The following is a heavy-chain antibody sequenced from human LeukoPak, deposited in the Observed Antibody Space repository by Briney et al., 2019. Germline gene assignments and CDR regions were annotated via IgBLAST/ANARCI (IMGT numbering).Heavy chain of an antibody. Sequence: GASVKVSCTASGYTFTVYYMHWVRQAPGQGLEWMGWINPNSGGTNYAQKFQGRVTMTRDTSISTAYMELSRLRSDDTAVYYCARDRYYYDSSGYFKAGAFDIWGQGTMVTVSS. J-gene: IGHJ3*02. CDR2: INPNSGGT. V-gene: IGHV1-2*02. CDR1: GYTFTVYY. D-gene: IGHD3-22*01. CDR3: ARDRYYYDSSGYFKAGAFDI.